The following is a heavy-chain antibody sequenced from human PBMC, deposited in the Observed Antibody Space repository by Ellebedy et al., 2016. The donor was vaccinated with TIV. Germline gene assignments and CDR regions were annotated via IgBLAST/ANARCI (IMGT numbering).Heavy chain of an antibody. CDR3: ATDGSYGNYLSPTHAFVI. J-gene: IGHJ3*02. D-gene: IGHD4-11*01. CDR2: INQDGGEK. CDR1: RFSFSSYW. Sequence: GGSLRLSCAASRFSFSSYWMSWVRQAPGKGLEWVANINQDGGEKHYVDSVKGRFTISRDNAKNSLYLQMNILKVEETAVYYCATDGSYGNYLSPTHAFVIWGQGTMVTVSS. V-gene: IGHV3-7*01.